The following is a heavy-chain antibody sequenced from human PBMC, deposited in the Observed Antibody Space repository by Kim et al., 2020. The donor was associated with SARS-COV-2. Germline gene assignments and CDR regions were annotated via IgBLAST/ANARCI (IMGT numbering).Heavy chain of an antibody. D-gene: IGHD3-9*01. Sequence: SETLSLTCTVSGGSISSSSYYWGWIRQPPGKGLEWIGSIYYSGSTYYNPSLKSRVTISVDTSKNQFSLKLSSVTAADTAVYYCAVDYDILTGYYGVDYWGQGTLVTSPQ. CDR2: IYYSGST. V-gene: IGHV4-39*01. CDR1: GGSISSSSYY. CDR3: AVDYDILTGYYGVDY. J-gene: IGHJ4*02.